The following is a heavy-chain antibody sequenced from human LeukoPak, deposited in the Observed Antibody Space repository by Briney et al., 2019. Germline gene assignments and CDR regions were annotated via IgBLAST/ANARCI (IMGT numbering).Heavy chain of an antibody. D-gene: IGHD6-19*01. J-gene: IGHJ4*02. CDR1: GYTFTGYY. CDR2: INPNSGGT. Sequence: VASVKVSCKASGYTFTGYYMHWVRQAPGQGLEWMGWINPNSGGTNYAQKFQGRVTMTRDTSTSTVYMELSSLRPEDTAVYYCARTGYTSGWYVGSFQYWGQGTLVTVSS. V-gene: IGHV1-2*02. CDR3: ARTGYTSGWYVGSFQY.